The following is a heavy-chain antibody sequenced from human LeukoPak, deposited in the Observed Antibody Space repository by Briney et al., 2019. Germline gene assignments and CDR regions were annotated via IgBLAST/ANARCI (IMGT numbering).Heavy chain of an antibody. J-gene: IGHJ4*02. Sequence: GESLKISCKGSGYSFTSYWIGWVRQMPGKGLEWMGIIYPGDPDTRYSPSFQGQVTISADKSISTAYLQWSSLKASDTAMYYCARHMYRDFWSGYFNFDYWGQGTLVTVSS. CDR2: IYPGDPDT. CDR3: ARHMYRDFWSGYFNFDY. D-gene: IGHD3-3*01. CDR1: GYSFTSYW. V-gene: IGHV5-51*01.